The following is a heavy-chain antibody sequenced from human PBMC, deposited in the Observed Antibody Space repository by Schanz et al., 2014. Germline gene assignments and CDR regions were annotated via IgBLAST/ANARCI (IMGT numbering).Heavy chain of an antibody. V-gene: IGHV3-30*12. Sequence: PLVEFGGGLVQPGGSLRLSCEASGFSFSVSWMNWVRQAPGKGLEWVAVISYDGSHKDYADSVKGRFTISRDNAKYTLYLQMNSLRAEDTAVYYCVKLPGATGTTSHFDYWGQGTLVTVSS. CDR3: VKLPGATGTTSHFDY. D-gene: IGHD1-1*01. CDR2: ISYDGSHK. J-gene: IGHJ4*02. CDR1: GFSFSVSW.